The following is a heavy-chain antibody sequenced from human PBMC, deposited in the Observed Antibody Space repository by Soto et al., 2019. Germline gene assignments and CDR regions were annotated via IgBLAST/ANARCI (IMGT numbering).Heavy chain of an antibody. CDR3: ARLTTRWYSYYYYGMDV. Sequence: GESLKICCKGSGYRFTSYWISGVRQMAGKGLEWMGRIDPSDSYTNYSPSFQGHVTISADKSISTAYLQWSSLKASDTDMYYCARLTTRWYSYYYYGMDVWGQGTTVTVSS. J-gene: IGHJ6*02. D-gene: IGHD6-13*01. CDR1: GYRFTSYW. CDR2: IDPSDSYT. V-gene: IGHV5-10-1*01.